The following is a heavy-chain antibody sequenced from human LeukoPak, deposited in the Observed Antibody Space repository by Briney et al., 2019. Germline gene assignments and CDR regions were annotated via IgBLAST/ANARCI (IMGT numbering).Heavy chain of an antibody. CDR2: INWNGGST. CDR1: GFSLRNYW. J-gene: IGHJ3*02. CDR3: ARDRAVPYCSSTSCYHDAFDI. D-gene: IGHD2-2*01. Sequence: GGSLRLSCAASGFSLRNYWMHWVRQAPGKGLEWVSGINWNGGSTGYADSVKGRFTISRDNAKNSLYLQMNSLRAEDTALYHCARDRAVPYCSSTSCYHDAFDIWGQGTMVTVSS. V-gene: IGHV3-20*01.